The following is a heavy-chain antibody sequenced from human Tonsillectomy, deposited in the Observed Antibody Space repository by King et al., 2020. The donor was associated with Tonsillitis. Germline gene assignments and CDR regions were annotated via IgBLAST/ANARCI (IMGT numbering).Heavy chain of an antibody. V-gene: IGHV3-33*05. CDR2: MSYDGANK. CDR1: GFTFSGYG. CDR3: ATWGTGATGNAFDF. J-gene: IGHJ3*01. D-gene: IGHD3/OR15-3a*01. Sequence: VQLVESGGGVVQPGKSLRLSCAASGFTFSGYGMHWVRQAPGKGLDWVAVMSYDGANKYYADSVKGRFTISRDNSKNTLYLQMNSLRGDDTAVYYCATWGTGATGNAFDFWGQGTMVIVSS.